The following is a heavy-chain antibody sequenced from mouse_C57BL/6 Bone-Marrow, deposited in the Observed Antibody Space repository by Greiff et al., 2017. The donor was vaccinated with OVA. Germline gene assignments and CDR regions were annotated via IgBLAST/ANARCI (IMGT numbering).Heavy chain of an antibody. D-gene: IGHD4-1*01. Sequence: EVMLVESGGGLVKPGGSLKLSCAASGFTFSSYAMSWVRQTPEKRLEWVATISDGGSYTYYPDNVKGRFTISRDNAKNNLYLQMSHLKSEDTAMYYCARSLTGTRFAYWGQGTLVTVSA. CDR3: ARSLTGTRFAY. CDR2: ISDGGSYT. V-gene: IGHV5-4*03. J-gene: IGHJ3*01. CDR1: GFTFSSYA.